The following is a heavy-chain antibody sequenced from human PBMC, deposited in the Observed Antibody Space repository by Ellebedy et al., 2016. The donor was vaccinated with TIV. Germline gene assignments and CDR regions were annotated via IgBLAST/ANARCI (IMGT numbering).Heavy chain of an antibody. D-gene: IGHD4-23*01. J-gene: IGHJ4*02. CDR2: INPSGGRT. V-gene: IGHV1-46*01. CDR1: GYTFTNHY. Sequence: ASVKVSCXASGYTFTNHYLHWVRQAPGQGLEWMGTINPSGGRTRFAQKFQGRVTMTRDTSTSTVYMDLSSLTSDDTAVYYCARGRRWQAPYFDYWGQGTLVTVSS. CDR3: ARGRRWQAPYFDY.